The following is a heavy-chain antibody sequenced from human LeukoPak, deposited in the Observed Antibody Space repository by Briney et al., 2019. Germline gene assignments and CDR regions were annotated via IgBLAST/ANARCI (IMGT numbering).Heavy chain of an antibody. V-gene: IGHV1-8*01. CDR2: MNPNSGNT. Sequence: ASVKVSCKASGYTFTSYDINWVRQATGQGLEWMGWMNPNSGNTGYAQKFQGRVTMTRNTSISTAYMGLSSLRSEDTAVYYCASARGSHYYDSSGYSFDYWGQGTLVTVSS. D-gene: IGHD3-22*01. CDR3: ASARGSHYYDSSGYSFDY. J-gene: IGHJ4*02. CDR1: GYTFTSYD.